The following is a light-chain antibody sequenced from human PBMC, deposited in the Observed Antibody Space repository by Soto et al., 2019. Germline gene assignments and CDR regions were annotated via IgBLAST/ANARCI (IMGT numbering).Light chain of an antibody. J-gene: IGKJ1*01. CDR3: QQSYSTPRT. Sequence: DLQMTQSPFSLSASVGDRVTITCRASQSISSYLNWYQQKPGKAPKLLMYAASSLQSGVPSRFSGSGSGTDFTLTITSLQPEDFATYYCQQSYSTPRTFGQGTKVEIK. CDR2: AAS. CDR1: QSISSY. V-gene: IGKV1-39*01.